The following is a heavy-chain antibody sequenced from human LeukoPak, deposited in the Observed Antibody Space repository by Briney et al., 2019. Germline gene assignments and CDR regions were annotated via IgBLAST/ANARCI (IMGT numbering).Heavy chain of an antibody. CDR3: ARQILGYCSSTSCYTEWYFDY. CDR1: GGSISSYY. D-gene: IGHD2-2*02. V-gene: IGHV4-59*08. CDR2: IYYSGST. J-gene: IGHJ4*02. Sequence: SETLSLTCTVSGGSISSYYWSWIRQPPGKGLEWIGYIYYSGSTNYNPSIKSRVTISVDTSKNQFSLKLSSVTAADTAVYYCARQILGYCSSTSCYTEWYFDYWGQGTLVTVSS.